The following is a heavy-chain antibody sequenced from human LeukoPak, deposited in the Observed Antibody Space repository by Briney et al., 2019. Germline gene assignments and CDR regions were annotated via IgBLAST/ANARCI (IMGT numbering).Heavy chain of an antibody. CDR3: ARAIWFDY. V-gene: IGHV3-30-3*01. CDR2: ISYDGSNK. Sequence: GGSLRLSCAASGFTFSSYAMHWVRQAPGKGLEWVAVISYDGSNKYYADSVKGRFTISRDNSKNTLYLQMNSLRAEDTAVYYYARAIWFDYWGQGTLVTVSS. J-gene: IGHJ4*02. CDR1: GFTFSSYA.